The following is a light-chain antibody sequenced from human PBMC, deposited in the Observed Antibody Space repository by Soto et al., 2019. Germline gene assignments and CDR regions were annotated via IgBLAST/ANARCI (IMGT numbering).Light chain of an antibody. CDR2: LXS. J-gene: IGKJ1*01. CDR3: MQPLQSTWT. V-gene: IGKV2-28*01. CDR1: QSVVPSSGYNY. Sequence: DSVMTQTPLSLPVTTGEPASISXGSSQSVVPSSGYNYLDWXLQKQGXSPKXXXALXSDRASGGPDRFSGSGSATDFTRKISRVDAEDCGAYYFMQPLQSTWTFGQGTKVDI.